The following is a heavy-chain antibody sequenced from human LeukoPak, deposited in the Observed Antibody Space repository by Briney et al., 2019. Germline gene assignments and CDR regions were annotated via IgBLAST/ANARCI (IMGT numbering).Heavy chain of an antibody. CDR2: IKQDGSEK. D-gene: IGHD6-13*01. J-gene: IGHJ4*02. CDR1: GFTFSSYW. Sequence: PGGSLRLSCAASGFTFSSYWMSWVRQAPGKGLEWVANIKQDGSEKYYVDSVKGRFTISRDNAKDSLYLQMNSLRAEDTAVYYCAREGLSGGYSSSWSDYWGQGTLVTVSS. V-gene: IGHV3-7*01. CDR3: AREGLSGGYSSSWSDY.